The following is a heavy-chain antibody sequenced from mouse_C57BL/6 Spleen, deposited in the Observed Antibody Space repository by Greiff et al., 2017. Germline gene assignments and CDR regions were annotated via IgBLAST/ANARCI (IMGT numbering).Heavy chain of an antibody. D-gene: IGHD1-1*01. V-gene: IGHV5-6*01. CDR2: ISSGGSYT. CDR1: GFTFSSYG. J-gene: IGHJ4*01. CDR3: ARHGVITTVERLLNYAMDY. Sequence: EVQLVESGGDLVKPGGSLKLSCAASGFTFSSYGMSWVRQTPDKRLEWVATISSGGSYTYYPDSVKGRFTISRDNAKNTLYLQMSSLKSEDTAMYYCARHGVITTVERLLNYAMDYWGQGTSVTVSS.